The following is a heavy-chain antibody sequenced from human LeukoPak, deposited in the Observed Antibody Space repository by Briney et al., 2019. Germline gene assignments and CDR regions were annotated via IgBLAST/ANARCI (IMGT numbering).Heavy chain of an antibody. V-gene: IGHV4-59*01. D-gene: IGHD1-14*01. J-gene: IGHJ4*02. Sequence: SETLSLTCTVSGGSISNYYWSWIRQSPGKGLEWIGYVYYSGSTNYNPSLKSRVTISVDTSKNQFSLKVTSVTAADTAIYYCARGRISGSCYGSDFDYWGQGTLVTVSS. CDR2: VYYSGST. CDR1: GGSISNYY. CDR3: ARGRISGSCYGSDFDY.